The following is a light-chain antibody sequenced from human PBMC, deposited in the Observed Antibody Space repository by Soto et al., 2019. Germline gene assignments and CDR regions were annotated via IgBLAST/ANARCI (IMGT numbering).Light chain of an antibody. CDR2: EVS. V-gene: IGLV2-23*02. J-gene: IGLJ1*01. Sequence: QSALTQPASVSGSPGQSITISCTGTSSDVGSYNLVSWYQQHPGKAPKLMIYEVSKRPSGVSNRFSGSKSGNTASLTISGLQAEDEVDYYCASYAGSSIFVFGTGTKATAL. CDR1: SSDVGSYNL. CDR3: ASYAGSSIFV.